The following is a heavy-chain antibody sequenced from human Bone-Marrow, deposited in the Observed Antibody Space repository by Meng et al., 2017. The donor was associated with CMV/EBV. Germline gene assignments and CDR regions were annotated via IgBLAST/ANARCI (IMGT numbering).Heavy chain of an antibody. CDR3: ARALPASYYYDTSGPPR. Sequence: ASVKVSCKASGYTFTGYYMHWVRQAPGQGLEWMGWINPNSGGTNYAQKFQGRVAMTRDTSISTAYLELSRLTSDDTAVYYCARALPASYYYDTSGPPRWGQGTRVTGSS. D-gene: IGHD3-22*01. CDR1: GYTFTGYY. J-gene: IGHJ4*02. CDR2: INPNSGGT. V-gene: IGHV1-2*02.